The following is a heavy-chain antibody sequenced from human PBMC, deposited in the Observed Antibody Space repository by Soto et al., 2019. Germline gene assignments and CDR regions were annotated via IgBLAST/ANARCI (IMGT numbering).Heavy chain of an antibody. D-gene: IGHD3-3*01. CDR3: ARSGSIYDFCCCYYNAPTWISV. CDR1: GYTFTSYG. CDR2: ISAYNGNT. J-gene: IGHJ6*04. V-gene: IGHV1-18*01. Sequence: ASVKVSCKASGYTFTSYGISWVRQAPGQGLEWMGWISAYNGNTNYAQKLQGRVTMTTDTSTSTAYMELRSLRSDDTAVYYCARSGSIYDFCCCYYNAPTWISVWGKGSTVTVSA.